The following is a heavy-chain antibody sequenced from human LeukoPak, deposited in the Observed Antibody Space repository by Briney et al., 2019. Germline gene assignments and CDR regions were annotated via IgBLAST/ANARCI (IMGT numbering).Heavy chain of an antibody. CDR3: AKDHLLYISGWYPPDY. J-gene: IGHJ4*02. Sequence: GGSLRLSCAASGFTFSYYGMHWVRRAPGKGLEWVAFIRYDGSNKYYADSVKGRFTISRDNSNNTLYLQMNSLRAEDTAVYYCAKDHLLYISGWYPPDYWGQGTLVTVSS. CDR1: GFTFSYYG. D-gene: IGHD6-19*01. V-gene: IGHV3-30*02. CDR2: IRYDGSNK.